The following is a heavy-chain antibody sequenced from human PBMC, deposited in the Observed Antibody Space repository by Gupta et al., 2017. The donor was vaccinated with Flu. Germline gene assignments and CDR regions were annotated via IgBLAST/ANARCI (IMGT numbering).Heavy chain of an antibody. CDR2: ISGSGGST. J-gene: IGHJ4*02. Sequence: EVQLLESGGGLVQPGGSLRLSCAASGFTFSSYAMSWVRQAPGKGLEWVSAISGSGGSTYYADSVKGRFTISRDNSKNTLYLQMNSLRAEDTAVYYCAKAQDYGDYSNEYGFDYWGQGTLVTVSS. V-gene: IGHV3-23*01. CDR1: GFTFSSYA. D-gene: IGHD4-17*01. CDR3: AKAQDYGDYSNEYGFDY.